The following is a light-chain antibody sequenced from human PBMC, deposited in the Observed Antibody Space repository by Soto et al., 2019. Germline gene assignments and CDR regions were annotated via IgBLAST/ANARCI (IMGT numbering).Light chain of an antibody. J-gene: IGKJ3*01. CDR2: GAS. Sequence: EIVLTQSPGTLSLSPGERATLSCRASQSVSSSYLAWYQQKPGQAPRLLIYGASSRATGIPDRFSGSGSGTDFTLTISRLEPEDFAVYSCQRGFTFGPGTKVDIK. CDR1: QSVSSSY. V-gene: IGKV3-20*01. CDR3: QRGFT.